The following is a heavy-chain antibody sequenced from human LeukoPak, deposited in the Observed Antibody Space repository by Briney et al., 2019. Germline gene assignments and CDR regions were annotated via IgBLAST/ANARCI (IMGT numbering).Heavy chain of an antibody. CDR1: GGSISSYY. CDR3: ARGYIVEGYYYGMDV. V-gene: IGHV4-4*07. CDR2: IYTSGST. D-gene: IGHD2-21*01. Sequence: SETLSLTCTVSGGSISSYYWSWIRQPAGKGLEWIGRIYTSGSTNYNPSLKSRVTMSVDTSKIQFSLKLSSVTAADTAVYYCARGYIVEGYYYGMDVWGQGTTVTVSS. J-gene: IGHJ6*02.